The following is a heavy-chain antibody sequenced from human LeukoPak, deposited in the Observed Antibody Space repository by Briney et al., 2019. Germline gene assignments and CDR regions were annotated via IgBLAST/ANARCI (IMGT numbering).Heavy chain of an antibody. J-gene: IGHJ4*02. V-gene: IGHV4-59*01. CDR1: GGSISSYY. CDR3: ARDPYSYGYFDY. CDR2: IYYSGST. Sequence: SETLSLTCTVSGGSISSYYWSWIRQPPGKGLAWIGYIYYSGSTNYNPSLKSRVTISVDTSKNQFSLKLSSVTAADTAVYYCARDPYSYGYFDYWGQGTLVTVSS. D-gene: IGHD5-18*01.